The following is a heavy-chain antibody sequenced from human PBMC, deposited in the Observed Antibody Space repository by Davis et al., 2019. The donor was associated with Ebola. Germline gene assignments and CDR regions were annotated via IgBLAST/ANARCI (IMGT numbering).Heavy chain of an antibody. V-gene: IGHV3-23*03. CDR1: GFTSSRYA. CDR3: AKGVRSTSSASY. CDR2: LWSGGLNK. J-gene: IGHJ4*02. Sequence: ESLSLSCVASGFTSSRYAMHRVCYDPGKGSEWVSGLWSGGLNKYSADSVKCRFTISRDNSKNTLYLQMNNLRAEDTAVYYCAKGVRSTSSASYWGQGSLVTVAS. D-gene: IGHD6-6*01.